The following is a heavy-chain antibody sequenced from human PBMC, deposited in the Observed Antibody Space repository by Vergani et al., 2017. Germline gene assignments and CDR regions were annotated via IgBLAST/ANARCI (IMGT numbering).Heavy chain of an antibody. CDR2: IKSDGSIT. Sequence: DVHLAESGGGFFQPGGSLRLSCSASGFSFNSYWMHWVRQVPGKGLLWVSRIKSDGSITAYADSVKGRFTISRDNAQNTLYLQMNSLRVEDTGVYYCVRLPRGPWNFELWGRGTLITVSS. J-gene: IGHJ2*01. V-gene: IGHV3-74*03. CDR3: VRLPRGPWNFEL. CDR1: GFSFNSYW.